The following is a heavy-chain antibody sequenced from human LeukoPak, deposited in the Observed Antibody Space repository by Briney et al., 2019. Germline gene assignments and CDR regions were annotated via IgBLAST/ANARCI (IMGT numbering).Heavy chain of an antibody. CDR1: GFSFFNFG. J-gene: IGHJ4*02. Sequence: GGSLRLSCAASGFSFFNFGMHWVRQAPGKGLEWVAVIWYDGSNKYYADSVKGRFTISRDNSKNTLYLQMNSLRAEDTAVYYCAKEASWIQLWSALDYWGQGTLVTVSS. CDR3: AKEASWIQLWSALDY. V-gene: IGHV3-33*06. CDR2: IWYDGSNK. D-gene: IGHD5-18*01.